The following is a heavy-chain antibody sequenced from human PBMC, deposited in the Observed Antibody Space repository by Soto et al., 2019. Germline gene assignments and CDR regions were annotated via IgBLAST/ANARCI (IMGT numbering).Heavy chain of an antibody. V-gene: IGHV4-4*02. CDR2: IYHSGGT. CDR1: GGSISSSNW. J-gene: IGHJ4*02. D-gene: IGHD5-18*01. CDR3: ARVRRRYSYGYLYYFDY. Sequence: PSETLSLTCAVSGGSISSSNWWSWVRQPPGKGLEWIGEIYHSGGTNYNPSLKSRVTISVDKSKNQFSLKLSSVTAADTAVYYCARVRRRYSYGYLYYFDYWGQGTLVTVSS.